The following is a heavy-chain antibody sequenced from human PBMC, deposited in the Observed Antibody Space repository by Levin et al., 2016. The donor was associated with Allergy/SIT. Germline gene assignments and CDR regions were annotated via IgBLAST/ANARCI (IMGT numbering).Heavy chain of an antibody. D-gene: IGHD3-10*01. J-gene: IGHJ6*02. CDR1: GFTFSSYG. Sequence: GESLKISCAASGFTFSSYGMHWVRQAPGKGLEWVAVIWYDGSNKYYADSVKGRFTISRDNSKNTLYLQMNSLRAEDTAVYYCARNPSRTYYYGSGSDYYGMDVWGQGTTVTVSS. CDR2: IWYDGSNK. CDR3: ARNPSRTYYYGSGSDYYGMDV. V-gene: IGHV3-33*01.